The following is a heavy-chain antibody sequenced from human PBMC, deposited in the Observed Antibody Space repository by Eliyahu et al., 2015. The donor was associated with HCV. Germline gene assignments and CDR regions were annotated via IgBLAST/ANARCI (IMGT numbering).Heavy chain of an antibody. Sequence: QVHLVQSGAEAKKPGASVKVSCKASGYTFSDYYMHWVRQAPGQGLEWMGWINPNGGGTNYAQRFQGRVTMTRDTSINTAYMELSRLRSDDTAVYYCARDQSGGSYSAHRGVIDYWGQGALVTVSS. CDR1: GYTFSDYY. D-gene: IGHD3-10*01. V-gene: IGHV1-2*02. J-gene: IGHJ4*02. CDR2: INPNGGGT. CDR3: ARDQSGGSYSAHRGVIDY.